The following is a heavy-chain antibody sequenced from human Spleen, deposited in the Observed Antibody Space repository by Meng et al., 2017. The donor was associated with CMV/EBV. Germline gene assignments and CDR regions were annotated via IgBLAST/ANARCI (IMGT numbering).Heavy chain of an antibody. CDR2: ISRSGSTT. V-gene: IGHV3-48*03. J-gene: IGHJ4*02. D-gene: IGHD3-22*01. Sequence: GESLKISCSASGFTFSSAMSWVRQAPGKGLEWVSYISRSGSTTYYAESVKGRFTISRDNAKNSLYLQMNSLRAEDTAVYYCARDSTYYYDSSGYGLPYYFDYWGQGTLVTVSS. CDR1: GFTFSSA. CDR3: ARDSTYYYDSSGYGLPYYFDY.